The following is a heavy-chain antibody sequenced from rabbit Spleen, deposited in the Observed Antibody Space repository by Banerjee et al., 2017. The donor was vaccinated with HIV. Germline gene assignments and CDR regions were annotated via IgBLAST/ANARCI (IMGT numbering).Heavy chain of an antibody. CDR3: GRDANGDVRLSRLDL. V-gene: IGHV1S45*01. CDR1: GFSFSSGYY. Sequence: QEQLEESGGDLVKPEGSLTLTCTASGFSFSSGYYISWVRQAPGKGLEWIACVAAGVSFTSYYATWAKGRFTISKTSSTTVTLQLNSLTAADTATYFCGRDANGDVRLSRLDLWGPGTLVTVS. J-gene: IGHJ3*01. CDR2: VAAGVSFTS. D-gene: IGHD2-1*01.